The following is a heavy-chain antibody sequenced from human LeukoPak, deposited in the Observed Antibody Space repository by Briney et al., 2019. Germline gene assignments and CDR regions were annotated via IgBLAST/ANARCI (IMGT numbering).Heavy chain of an antibody. J-gene: IGHJ6*03. D-gene: IGHD6-6*01. V-gene: IGHV1-18*01. Sequence: ASVKVSCKASGYTFTSYGISWVRQAPGQGLEWMGWISGYNGNTNYAQQKLQGRVTMTTDTSTSTAYMELRSLRSDDTAVYFCARAGMAARRGLGYYYFFYMDVWGKGTTVTVSS. CDR3: ARAGMAARRGLGYYYFFYMDV. CDR1: GYTFTSYG. CDR2: ISGYNGNT.